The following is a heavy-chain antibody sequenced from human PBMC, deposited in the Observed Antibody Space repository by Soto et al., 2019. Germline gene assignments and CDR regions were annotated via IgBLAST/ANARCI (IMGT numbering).Heavy chain of an antibody. V-gene: IGHV4-4*07. D-gene: IGHD5-12*01. CDR2: IFSSGST. CDR1: GGSINTFY. CDR3: AREGSYSAYNFAHGIQLWSFDF. J-gene: IGHJ4*02. Sequence: SETLSLTCTVSGGSINTFYWSWVRQPAGKGLEWIGRIFSSGSTSFNPSLESRVAMSVDTSKNHFSLNLGSVTAADMAVYYCAREGSYSAYNFAHGIQLWSFDFWGQGALVTVSS.